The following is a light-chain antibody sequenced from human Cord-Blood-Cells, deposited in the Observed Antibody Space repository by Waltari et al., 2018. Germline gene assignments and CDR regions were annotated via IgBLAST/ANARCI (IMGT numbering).Light chain of an antibody. J-gene: IGLJ3*02. Sequence: QSALTQPASVSGSPGQSLTISCTGTSSDVGSYNLVSWYQQHPGKAPKLMIYEGSKRPSGVSNRFSGSKSGNTASLPISGLQAEDEADYYCCSYAGSSPWVFGGGTKLTVL. CDR3: CSYAGSSPWV. CDR2: EGS. V-gene: IGLV2-23*01. CDR1: SSDVGSYNL.